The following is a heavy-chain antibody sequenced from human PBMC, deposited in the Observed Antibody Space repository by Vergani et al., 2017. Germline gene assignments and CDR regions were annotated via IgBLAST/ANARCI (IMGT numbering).Heavy chain of an antibody. J-gene: IGHJ5*02. Sequence: QVQLVQSGAEVKKPGASVKVSCKASGYTFTSYYMHWVRQAPGQGLEWMGIINPSGGSTSYAQKFQSRVTMTRDTSTSTVYMELSSLRSEDTAVYYCARSASYGSGSYYISWFDPWGQGTLVTVSS. D-gene: IGHD3-10*01. CDR1: GYTFTSYY. CDR2: INPSGGST. V-gene: IGHV1-46*03. CDR3: ARSASYGSGSYYISWFDP.